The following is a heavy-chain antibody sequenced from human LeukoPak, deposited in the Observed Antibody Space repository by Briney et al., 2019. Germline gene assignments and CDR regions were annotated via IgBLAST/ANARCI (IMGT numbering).Heavy chain of an antibody. Sequence: PGGSLTLSCAPSEFTLSDHWMSWVRQAPGKGLEWVAHINQAGSEKQYVDSVKGRFTISRDKTRNSLFLHMNSLRPEDSAVYYCARGHYGLASWGQGTLVTVSS. D-gene: IGHD3-10*01. CDR2: INQAGSEK. V-gene: IGHV3-7*04. CDR1: EFTLSDHW. CDR3: ARGHYGLAS. J-gene: IGHJ5*02.